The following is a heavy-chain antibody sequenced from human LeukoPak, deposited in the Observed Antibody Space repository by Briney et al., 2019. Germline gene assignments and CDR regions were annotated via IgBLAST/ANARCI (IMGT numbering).Heavy chain of an antibody. CDR3: AKDYSALTDFYYFDY. J-gene: IGHJ4*02. Sequence: GGSLRLSCAASGFTFSSYAMSWVRQAPGKGLEWVSAISSSGGSTYYADSVKGRFTISRDNSKNTLYLQMNSLRAEDTAVYYCAKDYSALTDFYYFDYWGQGTLVTVSS. CDR2: ISSSGGST. V-gene: IGHV3-23*01. CDR1: GFTFSSYA. D-gene: IGHD6-6*01.